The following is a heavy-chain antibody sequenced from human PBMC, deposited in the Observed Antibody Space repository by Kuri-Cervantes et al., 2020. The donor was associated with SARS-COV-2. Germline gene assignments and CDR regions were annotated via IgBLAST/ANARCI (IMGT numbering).Heavy chain of an antibody. J-gene: IGHJ4*02. Sequence: ESLKISCTVSGGSISSSSYYWGWIRQPPGKGLEWIGSIYYSGSTYYNPSLKSRVTLSVDTSKNQFSLKLGSVTAAAPVVYYCETDVYGDYRRLYWGQGTLVTVSS. V-gene: IGHV4-39*01. CDR2: IYYSGST. CDR1: GGSISSSSYY. D-gene: IGHD4-17*01. CDR3: ETDVYGDYRRLY.